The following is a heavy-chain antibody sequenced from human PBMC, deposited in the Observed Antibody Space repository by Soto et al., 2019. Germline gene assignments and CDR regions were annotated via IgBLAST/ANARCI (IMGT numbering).Heavy chain of an antibody. D-gene: IGHD6-13*01. CDR2: IGGGSGST. J-gene: IGHJ4*02. CDR3: SSCMYSTSWYYLDY. V-gene: IGHV3-23*01. Sequence: EVQLLESGGGFVQPGGSLRLSCAASGFTFTNYALSWVRQAPGKGLEWVSTIGGGSGSTSYADSVEGRFSISRENSKNTLDQQIGSLSAEDTALYYCSSCMYSTSWYYLDYWGQGTLVTVSS. CDR1: GFTFTNYA.